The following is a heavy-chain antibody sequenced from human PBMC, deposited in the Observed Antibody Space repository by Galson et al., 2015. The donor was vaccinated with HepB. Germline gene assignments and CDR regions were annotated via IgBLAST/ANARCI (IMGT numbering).Heavy chain of an antibody. J-gene: IGHJ4*02. V-gene: IGHV1-24*01. Sequence: SVKVSCKVSGYTLTELSMHWVRQAPGKGLEWMGGFDPEDGETIYAQKFQGRVTMTEDTSTDTAYMELSSLRSEDTAVYYCATMGALYDSSSYYYHLDYWGQGTLVTVSS. CDR2: FDPEDGET. D-gene: IGHD3-22*01. CDR1: GYTLTELS. CDR3: ATMGALYDSSSYYYHLDY.